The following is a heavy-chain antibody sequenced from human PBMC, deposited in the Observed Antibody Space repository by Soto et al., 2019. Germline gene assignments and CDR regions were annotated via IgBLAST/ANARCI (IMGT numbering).Heavy chain of an antibody. Sequence: QVQLQESGPGLVKPSETLSLTCTVSGGSISSYYWSWIRQPPGKGLEWIGYIYYSGSTNYNPSLKSRVTISVDTSKNQFSLKLSSVTAADMAVYYCARVRLRFILDYWGQGTLVTVSS. CDR2: IYYSGST. D-gene: IGHD5-12*01. CDR3: ARVRLRFILDY. CDR1: GGSISSYY. V-gene: IGHV4-59*01. J-gene: IGHJ4*02.